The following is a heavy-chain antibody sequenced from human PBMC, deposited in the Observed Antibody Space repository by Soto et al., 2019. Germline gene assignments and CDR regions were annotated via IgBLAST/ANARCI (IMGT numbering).Heavy chain of an antibody. J-gene: IGHJ5*01. CDR1: GFSFSSYA. CDR3: ARDMYSSDYFVKWFES. V-gene: IGHV3-30-3*01. D-gene: IGHD6-19*01. Sequence: QVRLVESGGGVVQPGRSLRLSCTASGFSFSSYAMYWFRQPPGKGLEWVAVISHDGINKHYADSVKGRVTVSRDNSNHSLDLKLNSLRDEDTAMYSCARDMYSSDYFVKWFESWGQGTLVTVSS. CDR2: ISHDGINK.